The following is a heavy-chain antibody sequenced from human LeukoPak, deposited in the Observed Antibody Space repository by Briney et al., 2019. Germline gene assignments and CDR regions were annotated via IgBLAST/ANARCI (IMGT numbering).Heavy chain of an antibody. CDR2: ISNSDYST. V-gene: IGHV3-23*01. J-gene: IGHJ4*02. D-gene: IGHD1-14*01. CDR1: GYSFTSYW. CDR3: AKATGYLL. Sequence: GESLKISCKGSGYSFTSYWIGWVRQAPGKGLEWVSTISNSDYSTYYADSVKGRFTISRANSENTLYLQMNNLRAEDTAVYYCAKATGYLLWGQGTLVTVSP.